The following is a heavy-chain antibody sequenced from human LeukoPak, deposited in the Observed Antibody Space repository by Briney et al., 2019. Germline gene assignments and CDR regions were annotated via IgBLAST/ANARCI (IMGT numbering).Heavy chain of an antibody. CDR2: ISYDGSNK. V-gene: IGHV3-30*18. D-gene: IGHD4-17*01. J-gene: IGHJ4*02. Sequence: PGRSLRLSCAASGFTFSSYGMHWVRQAPGKGLEWVAVISYDGSNKYYADSVKGRLTISRDNSKNTLYLQMNSLRAEDTAVYYCAKDTSTVTPYYFDYWGQGTLVTVSS. CDR1: GFTFSSYG. CDR3: AKDTSTVTPYYFDY.